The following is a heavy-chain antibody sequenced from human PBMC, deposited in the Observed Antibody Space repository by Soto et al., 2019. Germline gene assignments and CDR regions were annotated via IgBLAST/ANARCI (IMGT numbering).Heavy chain of an antibody. CDR1: GGSFSGYY. J-gene: IGHJ4*02. V-gene: IGHV4-34*01. CDR2: INHSGST. Sequence: SETLTFTCADYGGSFSGYYWSWIRQPPGKGLEWIGEINHSGSTNYNPSLKSRVTISVETSKNQFSLKLSSVTAADTAVYYCARGRGISAARTPVDYWGQGTLVTVSS. CDR3: ARGRGISAARTPVDY. D-gene: IGHD6-13*01.